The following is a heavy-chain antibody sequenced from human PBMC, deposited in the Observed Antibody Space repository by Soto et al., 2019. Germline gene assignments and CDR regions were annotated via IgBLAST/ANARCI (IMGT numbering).Heavy chain of an antibody. V-gene: IGHV1-3*04. CDR1: RYTFTAYA. Sequence: QVQLVQSGAEVKEPGASVRISCKASRYTFTAYAIHWLRQAPGQNLEWMGWIDTGNQNTKYSQKFQDRVNLTAETFANRAAMELTGLRSDDSAVYYCARDGKWDPLGVEAQQADYFASWGQGTLITVSS. CDR2: IDTGNQNT. D-gene: IGHD1-26*01. J-gene: IGHJ4*02. CDR3: ARDGKWDPLGVEAQQADYFAS.